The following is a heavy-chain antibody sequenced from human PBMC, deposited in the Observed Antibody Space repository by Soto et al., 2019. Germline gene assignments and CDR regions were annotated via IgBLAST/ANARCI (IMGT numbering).Heavy chain of an antibody. D-gene: IGHD6-19*01. Sequence: QVQLQESGPGLVKPSQALSLTCTVSGGSISSGDYYWRWVRQHPGQGLERIGYIYYSGSTYYDPSLKSRVTMTVDTSKNQVSLGMSFVTAAATVVYYCARQVSPNSRALYTFLFRWFDAWGQRTLVNVSS. CDR2: IYYSGST. CDR1: GGSISSGDYY. V-gene: IGHV4-31*03. CDR3: ARQVSPNSRALYTFLFRWFDA. J-gene: IGHJ5*02.